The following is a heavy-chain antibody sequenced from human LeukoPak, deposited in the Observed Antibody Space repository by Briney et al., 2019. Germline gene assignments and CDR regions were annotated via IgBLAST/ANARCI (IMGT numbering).Heavy chain of an antibody. D-gene: IGHD5-18*01. CDR3: ARDKVVDTAMVPHVSSDP. J-gene: IGHJ5*02. CDR1: GGTFSSYA. Sequence: SVKVSCKASGGTFSSYAISWVRQAPGQGLEWMGGIIPIFGTANYAQKFQGRVTITTDESTSTAYMELSSLRSEDTAVYYCARDKVVDTAMVPHVSSDPWGQGTLVTVSS. CDR2: IIPIFGTA. V-gene: IGHV1-69*05.